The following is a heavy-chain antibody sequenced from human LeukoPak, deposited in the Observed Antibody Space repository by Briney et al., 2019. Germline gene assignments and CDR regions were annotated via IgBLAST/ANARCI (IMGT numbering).Heavy chain of an antibody. J-gene: IGHJ4*02. CDR3: AKYLGGYTYGFDY. D-gene: IGHD5-18*01. CDR1: AFTFSNFA. V-gene: IGHV3-23*01. CDR2: ITDSGGST. Sequence: GGSLRLSCAASAFTFSNFAMSWVRQAPGKGLQWVSSITDSGGSTYYADSVKGRFIISRDNSKNTLYLQMNSLGAEDTAVYYCAKYLGGYTYGFDYWGQGTLVTVSS.